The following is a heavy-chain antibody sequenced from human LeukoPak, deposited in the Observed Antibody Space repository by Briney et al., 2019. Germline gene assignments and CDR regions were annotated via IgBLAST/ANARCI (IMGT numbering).Heavy chain of an antibody. CDR2: NNHSGST. J-gene: IGHJ6*03. CDR3: RGGSPYYYYYYMDV. V-gene: IGHV4-34*01. D-gene: IGHD3-3*01. CDR1: GRSFSSYY. Sequence: SETLSLTCAVYGRSFSSYYWSWIRQPPGKGLEWIGKNNHSGSTNYNPSLKSRVTISVDTSNNQFSLKLSSVTAADTAVYYCRGGSPYYYYYYMDVWGKGTTVTVSS.